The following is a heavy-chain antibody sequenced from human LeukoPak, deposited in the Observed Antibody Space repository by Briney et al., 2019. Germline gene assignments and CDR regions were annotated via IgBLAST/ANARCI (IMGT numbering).Heavy chain of an antibody. CDR1: GFTFSSYS. D-gene: IGHD6-13*01. V-gene: IGHV3-48*01. Sequence: GGSLRLSCAASGFTFSSYSMNWVRQAPGKGLEWVSYISSSSSTIYYADSVKGRFTISRDNSKNTLYLQMNSLRAEDTAVYYCAKGVAAHYYYYGMDVWGQGTTVTVSS. J-gene: IGHJ6*02. CDR2: ISSSSSTI. CDR3: AKGVAAHYYYYGMDV.